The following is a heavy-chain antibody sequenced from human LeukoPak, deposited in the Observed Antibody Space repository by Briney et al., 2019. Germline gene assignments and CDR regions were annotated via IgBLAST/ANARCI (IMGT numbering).Heavy chain of an antibody. CDR1: GGSFSGYY. D-gene: IGHD3-10*01. J-gene: IGHJ4*02. V-gene: IGHV4-59*01. CDR3: ARLYVTMVRGAQYYFDY. Sequence: PSETLSLTCAVYGGSFSGYYWSWIRQPPGKGLEWNGYIYYSGSTNYNPSLKSRVTISVDTSKNQFSLKLSSVTAADTAVYYCARLYVTMVRGAQYYFDYWGQGTLVTVSS. CDR2: IYYSGST.